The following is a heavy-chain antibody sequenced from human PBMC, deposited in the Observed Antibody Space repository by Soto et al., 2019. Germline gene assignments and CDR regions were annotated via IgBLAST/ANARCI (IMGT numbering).Heavy chain of an antibody. J-gene: IGHJ4*02. D-gene: IGHD3-10*01. CDR1: GGSFSDYS. CDR2: INHSGSA. V-gene: IGHV4-34*01. Sequence: QVQLQQWGAGLLKPSETLSLTCAVYGGSFSDYSWTWIRQPPGKALEWIGQINHSGSANYNPTHRGRVVLSLGTRNNLFCLELTSGTAADAAVYYCARGLFSGDAYSGGWYYFDYWGQGTLVTVSS. CDR3: ARGLFSGDAYSGGWYYFDY.